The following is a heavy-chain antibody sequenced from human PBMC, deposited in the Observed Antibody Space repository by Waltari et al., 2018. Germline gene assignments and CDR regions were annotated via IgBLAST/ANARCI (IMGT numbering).Heavy chain of an antibody. CDR1: GYSISSGYY. Sequence: QVQLQESGPGLVKPSETLSLTCAVSGYSISSGYYWGWIRQPPGKGLEWIGSIYHSGSTYYNPSLKSRVTISVDTSKNQFSLKLSSVTAADTAVYYCARSLEDIVVVVAAVWFDPWGQGTLVTVSS. CDR3: ARSLEDIVVVVAAVWFDP. V-gene: IGHV4-38-2*01. D-gene: IGHD2-15*01. J-gene: IGHJ5*02. CDR2: IYHSGST.